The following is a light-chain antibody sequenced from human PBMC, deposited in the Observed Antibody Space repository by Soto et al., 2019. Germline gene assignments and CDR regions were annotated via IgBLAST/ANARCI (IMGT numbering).Light chain of an antibody. J-gene: IGKJ1*01. Sequence: DIVMTQSPDSLSVSLGERATIKCRSSQSVLHRSNGNNYIAWYQQKPGQPPKLLIYWSSTRDSGVPDRFIGSGSGTEFTLTISSLQPDDFATYYCQHYSTVWAFGQGTKVEI. V-gene: IGKV4-1*01. CDR3: QHYSTVWA. CDR1: QSVLHRSNGNNY. CDR2: WSS.